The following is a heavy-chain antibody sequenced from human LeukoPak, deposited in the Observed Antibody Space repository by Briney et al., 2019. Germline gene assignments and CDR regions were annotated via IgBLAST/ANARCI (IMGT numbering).Heavy chain of an antibody. J-gene: IGHJ4*02. CDR1: GFTFSTYA. Sequence: PGGSLRLSCAASGFTFSTYAMHWVRQAPGKGLEWVAVISSDGSNKYYADSVKGRFTMSRDNSKNTLFLQMNSLRAEDTAVYYCAKDADLYFDYWGQGTLVTVSS. CDR2: ISSDGSNK. CDR3: AKDADLYFDY. V-gene: IGHV3-30-3*01.